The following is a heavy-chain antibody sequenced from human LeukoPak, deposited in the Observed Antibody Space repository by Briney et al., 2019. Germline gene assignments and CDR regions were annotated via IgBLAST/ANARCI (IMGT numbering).Heavy chain of an antibody. V-gene: IGHV3-9*03. CDR2: ISWNSGSI. Sequence: PGGSLRLSCAASGFTFDDYAMHWVRQAPGKGLEWVSGISWNSGSIGYADSVKGRFTISRDNAKNSLYLQMNSLRAEDMALYYCATDYYDSSGIPLPLGYWGQGTLVTVSS. J-gene: IGHJ4*02. CDR1: GFTFDDYA. CDR3: ATDYYDSSGIPLPLGY. D-gene: IGHD3-22*01.